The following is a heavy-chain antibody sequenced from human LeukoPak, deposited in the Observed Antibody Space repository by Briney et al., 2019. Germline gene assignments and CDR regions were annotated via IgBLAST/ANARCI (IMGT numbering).Heavy chain of an antibody. CDR3: ARTPHRSLEWLYWRFFDY. CDR2: ISANNGNT. D-gene: IGHD3-3*01. J-gene: IGHJ4*02. CDR1: GYTFTNYG. V-gene: IGHV1-18*01. Sequence: GASVKVSCKASGYTFTNYGINWVRQAPGQGLELMGWISANNGNTNYSQKVQGRVTMTTDTSTSTAYMELRSLRSDDTAVYYCARTPHRSLEWLYWRFFDYWGQGTLVTVSS.